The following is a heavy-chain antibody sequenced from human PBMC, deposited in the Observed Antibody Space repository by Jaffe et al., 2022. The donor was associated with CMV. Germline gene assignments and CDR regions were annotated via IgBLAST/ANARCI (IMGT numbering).Heavy chain of an antibody. J-gene: IGHJ4*02. Sequence: EVQLVESGGGLVEPGGSLRLSCAASGFTFTNAWMSWVRQAPGKGLEWVGHIKSKTDGGTTAYAAPVQGRFSVSRDDSKKTLYLQMNSLKIEDTAVYFCTTLGRNYYDNSGYSVYWGQGALVTVSS. CDR1: GFTFTNAW. CDR2: IKSKTDGGTT. D-gene: IGHD3-22*01. V-gene: IGHV3-15*01. CDR3: TTLGRNYYDNSGYSVY.